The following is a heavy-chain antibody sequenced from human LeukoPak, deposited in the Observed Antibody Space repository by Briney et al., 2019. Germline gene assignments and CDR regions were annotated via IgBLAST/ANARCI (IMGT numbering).Heavy chain of an antibody. CDR2: INPNSGGT. CDR3: ARVHSSSWYSVGY. D-gene: IGHD6-13*01. J-gene: IGHJ4*02. CDR1: GYTFTGYY. V-gene: IGHV1-2*02. Sequence: ASVKVSCKASGYTFTGYYMHWVRQAPGQGLEWMGWINPNSGGTNYAQKFQGRVTMTRGTSISTAYMELSRLRSDDTAVYYCARVHSSSWYSVGYWGQGTLVTVSS.